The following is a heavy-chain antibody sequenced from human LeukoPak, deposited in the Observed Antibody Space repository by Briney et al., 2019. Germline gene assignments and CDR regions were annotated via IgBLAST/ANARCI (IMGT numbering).Heavy chain of an antibody. V-gene: IGHV4-61*09. D-gene: IGHD3-3*01. CDR1: GGSISSGSYY. CDR2: VYYSGST. CDR3: ARGGENRFLEWLHFDY. J-gene: IGHJ4*02. Sequence: PSETLSLTCTVSGGSISSGSYYWSWIRQPAGKGLECIGHVYYSGSTYYNPSLKSRVTISVDTSKNQFSLKLSSVTAADTAVYYCARGGENRFLEWLHFDYWGQGTLVTVSS.